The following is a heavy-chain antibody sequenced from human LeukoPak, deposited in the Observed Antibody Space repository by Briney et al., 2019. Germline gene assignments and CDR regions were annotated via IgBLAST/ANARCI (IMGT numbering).Heavy chain of an antibody. CDR1: GFSFSNYV. J-gene: IGHJ5*02. CDR2: ISYDGSNK. CDR3: ARARLKGFGP. D-gene: IGHD4/OR15-4a*01. V-gene: IGHV3-30*03. Sequence: GGSLRLSCAASGFSFSNYVMQWVRQVPGKGLEWVAVISYDGSNKYYADSVKGRFTISRDNSKNTLYLQMNSLRAEDTAVYYCARARLKGFGPWGQGTLVTVSS.